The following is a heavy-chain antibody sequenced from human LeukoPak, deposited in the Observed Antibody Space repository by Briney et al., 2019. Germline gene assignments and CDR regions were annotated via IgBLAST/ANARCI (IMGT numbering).Heavy chain of an antibody. D-gene: IGHD5-24*01. CDR1: GVSFSGYY. CDR2: INHSGST. J-gene: IGHJ6*02. CDR3: AGSRDGYSPYYYYYGMDV. Sequence: PSETLSLTCAVYGVSFSGYYWSWIRQPPGKGLEWIGEINHSGSTNYNPSLKSRVTISVDTSKNQFSLKLSSVTAADTAVYYCAGSRDGYSPYYYYYGMDVWGQGTTVTVSS. V-gene: IGHV4-34*01.